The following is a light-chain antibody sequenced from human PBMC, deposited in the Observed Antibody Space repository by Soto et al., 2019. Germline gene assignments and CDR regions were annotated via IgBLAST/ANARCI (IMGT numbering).Light chain of an antibody. CDR1: QTVSSN. CDR3: QQYNNWPIT. Sequence: EIVVTQSPATLSMSPGERATLSCRASQTVSSNLAWYQQKPGQAPRLLIYGASTRATAIPARFSGSGSGTDFTLTISSLQSEDFAVYYCQQYNNWPITFGQGTRLEIK. V-gene: IGKV3-15*01. J-gene: IGKJ5*01. CDR2: GAS.